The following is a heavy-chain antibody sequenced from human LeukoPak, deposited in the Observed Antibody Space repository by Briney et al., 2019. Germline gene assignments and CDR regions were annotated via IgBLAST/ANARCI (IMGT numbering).Heavy chain of an antibody. CDR1: GYTFTSYA. Sequence: GASVKVSCKASGYTFTSYAMHWVRQAPGQRLEWMGWINAGNGNTKYSQKFQGRVTITRDTSASTAYMELSSLRSEDTAVYYCARDTGYCSSTSCYTGPPAWGQGTLVTVSS. J-gene: IGHJ5*02. CDR2: INAGNGNT. CDR3: ARDTGYCSSTSCYTGPPA. D-gene: IGHD2-2*02. V-gene: IGHV1-3*01.